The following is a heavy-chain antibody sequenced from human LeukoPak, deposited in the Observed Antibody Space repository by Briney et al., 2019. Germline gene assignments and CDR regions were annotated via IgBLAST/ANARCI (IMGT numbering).Heavy chain of an antibody. J-gene: IGHJ4*02. CDR3: VRRTGDCFDY. CDR2: ISSSSYI. V-gene: IGHV3-69-1*02. D-gene: IGHD7-27*01. CDR1: GFIFSNSN. Sequence: GGSLRLSCAASGFIFSNSNINWVRQAPGKGLEWVSSISSSSYISYADSVKGRFTISRDNAKTSLYLQMNSLRAEDTAVYYCVRRTGDCFDYWGQGTLVTVSS.